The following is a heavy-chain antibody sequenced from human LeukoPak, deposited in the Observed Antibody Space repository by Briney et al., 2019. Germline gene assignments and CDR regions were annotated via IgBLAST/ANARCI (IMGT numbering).Heavy chain of an antibody. CDR3: ARGLRIVGTTPEYYFDY. Sequence: ASVKVSCKASGYTFTNYDINWVRQATGQGLEWMGWMNPNTDNTGYAQKFQGRVTITRNTSIGTAYMELSSLRSEDTAVYCCARGLRIVGTTPEYYFDYWGQGTLVTVSS. V-gene: IGHV1-8*01. CDR1: GYTFTNYD. CDR2: MNPNTDNT. D-gene: IGHD1-26*01. J-gene: IGHJ4*02.